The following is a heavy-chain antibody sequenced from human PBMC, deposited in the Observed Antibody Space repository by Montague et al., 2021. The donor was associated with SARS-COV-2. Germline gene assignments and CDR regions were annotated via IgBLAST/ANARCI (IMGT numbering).Heavy chain of an antibody. Sequence: SETLSLTCTVSGGPISRNYWNWIRQPPGKGLEWIGYIYYSGTTNCNPSLKSRVTISVDTSKDQFSLKLNSVTAADTAVYYCARGGGNFVDRYSDGMDAWGLGTTVTVSS. V-gene: IGHV4-59*01. D-gene: IGHD4-23*01. CDR3: ARGGGNFVDRYSDGMDA. CDR1: GGPISRNY. CDR2: IYYSGTT. J-gene: IGHJ6*02.